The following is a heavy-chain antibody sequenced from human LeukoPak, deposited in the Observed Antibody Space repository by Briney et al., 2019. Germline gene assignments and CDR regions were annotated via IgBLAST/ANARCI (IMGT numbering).Heavy chain of an antibody. V-gene: IGHV5-51*01. CDR2: IYPGDSDT. CDR1: GYRFANYW. D-gene: IGHD2-2*01. Sequence: GESLKISCKGSGYRFANYWIGWVRQMPGKGPEWMGIIYPGDSDTRYSPSFQGQVTISADRSITTAYLQWSSLKAPDTAMYYCAIGGDSSTSCYRCFNYWGQGTLVSVSS. CDR3: AIGGDSSTSCYRCFNY. J-gene: IGHJ4*02.